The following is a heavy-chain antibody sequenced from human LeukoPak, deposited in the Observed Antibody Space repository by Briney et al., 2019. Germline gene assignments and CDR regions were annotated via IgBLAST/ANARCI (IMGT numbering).Heavy chain of an antibody. V-gene: IGHV1-69*05. D-gene: IGHD3-22*01. CDR3: GRATTGDSSGYLSHYYFYFMDV. CDR2: IIPISGTP. CDR1: GGVFSSTA. J-gene: IGHJ6*03. Sequence: SVKVSCKASGGVFSSTAISWVRQATGQGLEWMGGIIPISGTPNYAQNIQGRITIITEESTSIVYMELSSLRSEDTAVYYCGRATTGDSSGYLSHYYFYFMDVWGKGTPVTVSS.